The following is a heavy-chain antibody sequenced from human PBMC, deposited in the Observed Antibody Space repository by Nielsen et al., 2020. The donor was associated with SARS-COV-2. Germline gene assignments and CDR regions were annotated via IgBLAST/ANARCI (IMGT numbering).Heavy chain of an antibody. V-gene: IGHV4-59*08. CDR1: GGSFSSYY. CDR3: ARHLYDSGPDAFDI. D-gene: IGHD3-22*01. J-gene: IGHJ3*02. Sequence: SETLSLTCAVYGGSFSSYYWSWIRQPPGKGLEWIGYIYYSGSTNYNPSLKSRVTISVDTSKNQFSLKLSSVTAADTAVYYCARHLYDSGPDAFDIWGQGTMVTVSS. CDR2: IYYSGST.